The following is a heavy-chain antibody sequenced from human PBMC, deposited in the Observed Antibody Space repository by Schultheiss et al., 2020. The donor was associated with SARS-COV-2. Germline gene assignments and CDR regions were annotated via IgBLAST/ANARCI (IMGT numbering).Heavy chain of an antibody. V-gene: IGHV4-59*01. CDR1: GGSISSYY. CDR2: IYYSGST. Sequence: SQTLSLTCTVSGGSISSYYWSWIRQPPGKGLEWIGYIYYSGSTNYNPSLKSRVTISVDTSKNQFSLKLSSVTAADTAVYYCARDRGHQAPYDAFDIWGQGTMVTVSS. J-gene: IGHJ3*02. D-gene: IGHD6-6*01. CDR3: ARDRGHQAPYDAFDI.